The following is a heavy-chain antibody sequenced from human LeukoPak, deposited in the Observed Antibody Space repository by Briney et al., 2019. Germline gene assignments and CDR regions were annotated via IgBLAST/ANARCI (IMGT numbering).Heavy chain of an antibody. V-gene: IGHV5-51*01. CDR3: ARSLPGAMLRGYGMDV. Sequence: GESLKISCKGSGDTSSTYFIGWVRQSPGKGLELMGIIYPGDSDTRYSPSFQGQIPLSADKSTSAAYVQWSSLKTSDTATYYCARSLPGAMLRGYGMDVWGRGTTVTVSS. D-gene: IGHD3-10*01. CDR1: GDTSSTYF. CDR2: IYPGDSDT. J-gene: IGHJ6*02.